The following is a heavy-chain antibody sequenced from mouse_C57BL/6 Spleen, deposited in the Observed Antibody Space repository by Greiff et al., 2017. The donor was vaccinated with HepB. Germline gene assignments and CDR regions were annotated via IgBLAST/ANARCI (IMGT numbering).Heavy chain of an antibody. CDR2: ISSGSSTI. J-gene: IGHJ2*01. CDR3: AIYYGSSFDY. V-gene: IGHV5-17*01. CDR1: GFTFSDYG. D-gene: IGHD1-1*01. Sequence: EVKLMESGGGLVKPGGSLKLSCAASGFTFSDYGMHWVRQAPEKGLEWVAYISSGSSTIYYADTVKGRFTISRDNAKNTLFLQMTSLRSEDTAMYYCAIYYGSSFDYWGQGTTLTVSS.